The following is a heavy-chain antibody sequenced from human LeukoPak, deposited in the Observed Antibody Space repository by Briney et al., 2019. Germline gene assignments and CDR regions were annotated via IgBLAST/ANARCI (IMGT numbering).Heavy chain of an antibody. V-gene: IGHV3-23*01. D-gene: IGHD5-12*01. CDR3: ARGFSGYDFKIDY. J-gene: IGHJ4*02. CDR1: GFTFSSYA. Sequence: PGGSLRLSCAASGFTFSSYAMTWVRQAPGKGLEWVSSISGSADGTYYADSVKGRFTISRDNSKNTLYLQMNRLRAEDTAIYYCARGFSGYDFKIDYWGQGTLVTVSS. CDR2: ISGSADGT.